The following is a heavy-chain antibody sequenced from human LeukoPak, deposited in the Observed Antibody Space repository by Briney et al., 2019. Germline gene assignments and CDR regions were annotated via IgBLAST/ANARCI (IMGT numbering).Heavy chain of an antibody. J-gene: IGHJ4*02. D-gene: IGHD4-23*01. CDR2: IYYSGST. Sequence: SETLSLTCTVSGGSISSYYWSWIRQPPGKGLEWIGYIYYSGSTNYNPSLKSRVTISVDTSKNRFSLKLSSVTAADTAVYYCARDYGGLDYWGQGTLVTVSS. CDR3: ARDYGGLDY. CDR1: GGSISSYY. V-gene: IGHV4-59*01.